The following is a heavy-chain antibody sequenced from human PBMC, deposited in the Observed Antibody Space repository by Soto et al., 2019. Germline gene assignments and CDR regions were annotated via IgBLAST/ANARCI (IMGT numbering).Heavy chain of an antibody. V-gene: IGHV4-39*07. CDR3: ARAYGGYADY. D-gene: IGHD5-12*01. CDR2: IYYSGNT. Sequence: SETLSLTCTVSGGSTSSSSYYWGWIRQPPGKGLEWIGSIYYSGNTYYNPSLKSRVTISVDTSKNQFSLKLSSVTAADTAVYYCARAYGGYADYWGQGALVTVYS. CDR1: GGSTSSSSYY. J-gene: IGHJ4*02.